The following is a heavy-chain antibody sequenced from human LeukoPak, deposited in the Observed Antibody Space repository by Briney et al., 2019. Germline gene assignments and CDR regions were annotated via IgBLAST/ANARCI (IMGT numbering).Heavy chain of an antibody. Sequence: PSETLSLTCSVSGGSINNGGYYWSWIRQHPGKGLEWIGYIYYSGSSYYNPSLKSRVTMSVDTSKNQFSLKLSSVTAADTAVYYCASAVDTAMFHAFDIWGQGTMVTVSS. CDR2: IYYSGSS. V-gene: IGHV4-31*03. D-gene: IGHD5-18*01. CDR1: GGSINNGGYY. J-gene: IGHJ3*02. CDR3: ASAVDTAMFHAFDI.